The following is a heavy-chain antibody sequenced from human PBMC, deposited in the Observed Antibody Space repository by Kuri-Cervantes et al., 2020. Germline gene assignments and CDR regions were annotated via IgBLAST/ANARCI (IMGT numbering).Heavy chain of an antibody. CDR1: GGSISSYY. J-gene: IGHJ4*02. Sequence: ESLKISCTVSGGSISSYYWSWIRQPPGKGLEWIGEINHSGSTNYNPSLKSRVTISVDTSKNQFSLKLSSVTAADTAVYYCARGQEYCSGGSCRSYYFDYWGQGTLVTVSS. V-gene: IGHV4-34*01. D-gene: IGHD2-15*01. CDR2: INHSGST. CDR3: ARGQEYCSGGSCRSYYFDY.